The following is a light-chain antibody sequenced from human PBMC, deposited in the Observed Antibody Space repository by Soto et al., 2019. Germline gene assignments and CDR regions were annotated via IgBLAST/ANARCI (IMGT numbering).Light chain of an antibody. Sequence: NFMMTQPRSVSESPGKTVTISCTRDSGSFAGNSVQWYQQRPGSAPTTVIYEDDQRPSGVPNRFSGSIDSSSRSASLTISGLQAEDEADYYCQSYDTSDLVFGEGTKVTVL. V-gene: IGLV6-57*04. J-gene: IGLJ2*01. CDR1: SGSFAGNS. CDR2: EDD. CDR3: QSYDTSDLV.